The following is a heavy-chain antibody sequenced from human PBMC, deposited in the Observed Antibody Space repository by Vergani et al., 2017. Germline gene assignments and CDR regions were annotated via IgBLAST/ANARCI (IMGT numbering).Heavy chain of an antibody. CDR1: GGSISSGDYY. V-gene: IGHV4-30-4*08. J-gene: IGHJ4*02. Sequence: QVQLQQWGGGLLKPSQTLSLTCTVSGGSISSGDYYWSWIRQPPGKGLEWIGYIYYSGSTYYNPSLKSRVTISVDTSKNQFSLKLSSVTAADTAVYYCARDRGSGSYYDFDYWGQGTLVTVSS. D-gene: IGHD1-26*01. CDR3: ARDRGSGSYYDFDY. CDR2: IYYSGST.